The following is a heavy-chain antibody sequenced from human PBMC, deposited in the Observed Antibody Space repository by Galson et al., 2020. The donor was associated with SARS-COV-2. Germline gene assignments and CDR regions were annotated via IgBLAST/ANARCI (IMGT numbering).Heavy chain of an antibody. V-gene: IGHV1-69*10. CDR2: IIPILGIA. CDR1: GGTFSSYS. J-gene: IGHJ6*03. D-gene: IGHD3-10*01. Sequence: SVKVSCKASGGTFSSYSISWVRQAPGQGLEWMGGIIPILGIANYAQKFQGRVTITADKSTSTAYMELSSLRSEDTAVYYFASHTAAPHYYVSGSIKDYYYMDVWGKGTTVTV. CDR3: ASHTAAPHYYVSGSIKDYYYMDV.